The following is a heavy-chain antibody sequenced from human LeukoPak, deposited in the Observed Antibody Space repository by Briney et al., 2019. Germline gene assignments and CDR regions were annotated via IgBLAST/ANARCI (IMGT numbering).Heavy chain of an antibody. CDR1: GYTFTGYY. V-gene: IGHV1-2*02. Sequence: ASVKVSCKASGYTFTGYYMHWVRQAPGQGLEWMGWINPNSGGTNYAQKFQGRVTMTGDTSISTAYMELSRLRSDDTAVYYCARDLVEYQLLYYFDYWGQGTLVTVSS. J-gene: IGHJ4*02. CDR3: ARDLVEYQLLYYFDY. CDR2: INPNSGGT. D-gene: IGHD2-2*01.